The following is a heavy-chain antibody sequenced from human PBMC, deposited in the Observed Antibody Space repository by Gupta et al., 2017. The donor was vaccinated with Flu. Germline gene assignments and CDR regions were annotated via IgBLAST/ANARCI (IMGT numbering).Heavy chain of an antibody. CDR3: ARDPGIAVAGSLSTGGYYYYYYGMDV. CDR1: GGSISSYY. J-gene: IGHJ6*02. CDR2: IYYSGST. V-gene: IGHV4-59*01. Sequence: QVQLQESGPGLVKPSETLSLTCTVSGGSISSYYWSWIRQPPGKGLEWIGYIYYSGSTNYNPSLKSRVTISVDTSKNQFSLKLSSVTAADTAVYYCARDPGIAVAGSLSTGGYYYYYYGMDVWGQGTTVTVSS. D-gene: IGHD6-19*01.